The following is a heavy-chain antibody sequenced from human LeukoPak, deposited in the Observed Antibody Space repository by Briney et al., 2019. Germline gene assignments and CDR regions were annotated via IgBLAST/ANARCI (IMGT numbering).Heavy chain of an antibody. CDR1: GFTFSGFW. Sequence: GGSLRLSCAASGFTFSGFWMSWVRQAPTKGLEWVANIKYDGSDKRYVDSVKGRFTVSRDNANNSLYLQMNSLRDGDTALYYCAKDSPLSQGRHPYYFDYWGLGTLVTVSS. CDR2: IKYDGSDK. J-gene: IGHJ4*02. D-gene: IGHD3-16*02. CDR3: AKDSPLSQGRHPYYFDY. V-gene: IGHV3-7*03.